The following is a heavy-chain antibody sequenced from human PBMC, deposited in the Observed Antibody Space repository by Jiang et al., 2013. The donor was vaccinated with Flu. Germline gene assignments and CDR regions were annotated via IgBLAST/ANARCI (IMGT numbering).Heavy chain of an antibody. CDR2: IYHSGST. D-gene: IGHD3-22*01. CDR3: ARDRGYDSSGSWGAFDI. J-gene: IGHJ3*02. Sequence: GLVKPSQTLSLTCAVSGGSISSGGYSWSWIRQPPGRAWSGLGYIYHSGSTYYNPSLKSRVTISVDRSKNQFSLKLSSVTAADTAVYYCARDRGYDSSGSWGAFDIWGQGTMVTVSS. V-gene: IGHV4-30-2*01. CDR1: GGSISSGGYS.